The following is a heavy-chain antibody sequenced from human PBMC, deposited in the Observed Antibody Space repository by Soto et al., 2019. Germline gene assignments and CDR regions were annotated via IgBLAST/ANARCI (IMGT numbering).Heavy chain of an antibody. D-gene: IGHD3-3*01. J-gene: IGHJ6*02. Sequence: PGGSLRLSCVASRFTFSSYSMSWVRQAPGKGLEWVSSISSTSTYIYYADSVKGRFTISRDNSKNSVYLQMNSLSAEDTAVYYCARAGDFGVGTQYYYYIYGMDVWGQGTTVTVSS. V-gene: IGHV3-21*06. CDR2: ISSTSTYI. CDR3: ARAGDFGVGTQYYYYIYGMDV. CDR1: RFTFSSYS.